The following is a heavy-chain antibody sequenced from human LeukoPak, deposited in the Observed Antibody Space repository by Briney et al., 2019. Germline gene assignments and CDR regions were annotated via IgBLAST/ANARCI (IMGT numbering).Heavy chain of an antibody. D-gene: IGHD6-19*01. CDR2: VSGSGGST. J-gene: IGHJ4*02. V-gene: IGHV3-23*01. Sequence: PGGSLRLSCAASGFTFSSYAMSWVRQAPGKGLEWVSAVSGSGGSTYYADSVKGRFTISRDNSKNTLYLQMNSVRAEDTAVYYCAKRGVAVAGYYFDYWGQGTLVIVSS. CDR3: AKRGVAVAGYYFDY. CDR1: GFTFSSYA.